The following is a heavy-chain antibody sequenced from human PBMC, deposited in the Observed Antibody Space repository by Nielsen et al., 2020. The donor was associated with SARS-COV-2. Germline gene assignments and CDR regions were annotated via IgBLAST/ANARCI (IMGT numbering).Heavy chain of an antibody. D-gene: IGHD6-13*01. Sequence: SWIRQSPGKALEWLALIDWGDDKYYSTSLKTRLTISKDTSKNQVVLTMTNMDPVDTATYYCARTTAATGPFDYWGRGTLVTVSS. V-gene: IGHV2-70*01. CDR2: IDWGDDK. J-gene: IGHJ4*02. CDR3: ARTTAATGPFDY.